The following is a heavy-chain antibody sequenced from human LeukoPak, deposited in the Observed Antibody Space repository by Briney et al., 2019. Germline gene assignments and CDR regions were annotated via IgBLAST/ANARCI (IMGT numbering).Heavy chain of an antibody. CDR1: GFRVGENF. CDR3: ARGDYRSWETLFY. Sequence: GGSLRLSCAASGFRVGENFMNWVRQAPGKGLEWVSVIYNDGVTDSTESVRGRFTISRDKSKNTLYLQMNSLRAEDTAVYYCARGDYRSWETLFYWGPGTLVTVSS. J-gene: IGHJ4*02. V-gene: IGHV3-66*01. D-gene: IGHD1-26*01. CDR2: IYNDGVT.